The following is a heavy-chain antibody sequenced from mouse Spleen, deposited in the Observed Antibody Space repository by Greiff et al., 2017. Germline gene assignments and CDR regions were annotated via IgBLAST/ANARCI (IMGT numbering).Heavy chain of an antibody. CDR2: ISSGGSYT. Sequence: EVQVVESGGGLVKPGGSLKLSCAASGFTFSSYTMSWVRQTPEKRLEWVATISSGGSYTYYPDSVKGRFTISRDNAKNTLYLQMSSLKSEDTAMYYCTREGDAPYYAMDYWGQGTSVTVSS. J-gene: IGHJ4*01. D-gene: IGHD3-3*01. CDR3: TREGDAPYYAMDY. CDR1: GFTFSSYT. V-gene: IGHV5-6-4*01.